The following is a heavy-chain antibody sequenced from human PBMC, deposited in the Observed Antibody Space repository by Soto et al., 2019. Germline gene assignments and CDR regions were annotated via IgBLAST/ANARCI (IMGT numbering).Heavy chain of an antibody. Sequence: VGSLRLSCAASGFTFSSYGMSWVSQAPGKGLEWVANIKQDGSEKYYVDSVKGRFTISRDNAKNSLYMQMNSLRAEDTAVYYCARDSNDFWSGYYFYYYYGMDVWGQGTTVTVSS. CDR2: IKQDGSEK. CDR1: GFTFSSYG. CDR3: ARDSNDFWSGYYFYYYYGMDV. D-gene: IGHD3-3*01. J-gene: IGHJ6*02. V-gene: IGHV3-7*03.